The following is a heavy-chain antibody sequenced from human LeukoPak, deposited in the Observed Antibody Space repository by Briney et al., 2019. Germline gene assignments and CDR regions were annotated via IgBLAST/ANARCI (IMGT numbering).Heavy chain of an antibody. J-gene: IGHJ4*02. CDR1: GDSIISDS. CDR2: IYNTGSI. D-gene: IGHD4-17*01. V-gene: IGHV4-59*01. Sequence: SETLSLTCLVSGDSIISDSWSWIRQPPGKGLVWVGSIYNTGSINYSPSLKSRVTMSLDTSKNQFSLKLTSVTAADTAVYYCARSRDRDYVNGDFDYWGQGTLATVSS. CDR3: ARSRDRDYVNGDFDY.